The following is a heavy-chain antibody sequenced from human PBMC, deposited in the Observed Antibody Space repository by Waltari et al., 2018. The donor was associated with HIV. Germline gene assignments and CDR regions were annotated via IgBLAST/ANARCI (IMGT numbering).Heavy chain of an antibody. J-gene: IGHJ4*02. CDR2: IYTSGST. D-gene: IGHD3-22*01. Sequence: QVQLQESVPGLVKPSQTLSLTCTVSGGSISSGSYCWTWIRQPAGKGLEWIGRIYTSGSTNYNPSLKSRVTISVDTSKNQFSLKLSSVTAADTAVYYCARDSADSSGYYYYFDYWGQGTLVTVSS. V-gene: IGHV4-61*02. CDR3: ARDSADSSGYYYYFDY. CDR1: GGSISSGSYC.